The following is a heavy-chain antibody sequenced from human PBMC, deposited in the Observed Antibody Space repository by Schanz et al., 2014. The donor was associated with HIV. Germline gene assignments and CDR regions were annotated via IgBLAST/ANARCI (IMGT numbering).Heavy chain of an antibody. V-gene: IGHV3-48*02. J-gene: IGHJ6*02. D-gene: IGHD3-3*01. CDR1: GFTLSSYS. CDR2: ISGSSSTI. CDR3: AREACYFDFWNGQYYYYGLDV. Sequence: EVQLVESGGGLEQPGGSLRLSCAASGFTLSSYSMNWVRQAPGKGLEWISYISGSSSTIYYAGSVKGRFTISRDNAKNSLFLQMNSLKDDDTAVYYCAREACYFDFWNGQYYYYGLDVGGQGTTVTVSS.